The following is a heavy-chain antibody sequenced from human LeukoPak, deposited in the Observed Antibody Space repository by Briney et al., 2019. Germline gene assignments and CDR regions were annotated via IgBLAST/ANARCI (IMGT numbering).Heavy chain of an antibody. CDR1: GGSISSSCYF. CDR3: ARHDGRGGATMGALDY. J-gene: IGHJ4*02. CDR2: IYYGGTT. V-gene: IGHV4-39*01. Sequence: SETLSLTCTVSGGSISSSCYFWVRIRQPPGTGLEWIGSIYYGGTTYYNPSLKSRVTISVDTSKNQFSLNLSSVTATDTAVYYCARHDGRGGATMGALDYWGRGTLVTVSS. D-gene: IGHD4/OR15-4a*01.